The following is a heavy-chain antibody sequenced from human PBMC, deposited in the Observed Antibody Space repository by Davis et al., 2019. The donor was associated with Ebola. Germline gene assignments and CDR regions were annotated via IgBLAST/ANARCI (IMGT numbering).Heavy chain of an antibody. CDR3: ARGGGYSSGWDDY. J-gene: IGHJ4*02. Sequence: PGGSLRLSCAASGFTFRSYAMSWVRQAPGKGLEWVSAVSGDGTTYSADPVKGRFTISRDNSKNTLYLQMNSLRAEDTAVYYCARGGGYSSGWDDYWGQGTLVTVSS. CDR1: GFTFRSYA. V-gene: IGHV3-23*01. D-gene: IGHD6-19*01. CDR2: VSGDGTT.